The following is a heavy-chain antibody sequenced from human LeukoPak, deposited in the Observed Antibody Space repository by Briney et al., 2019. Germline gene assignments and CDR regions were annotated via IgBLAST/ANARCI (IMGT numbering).Heavy chain of an antibody. Sequence: SETLSLTCSVSGGSISSSSYYWDWIRQPPGKGLEWIGSIYYSGSTYYNPSLKSRVTMSVDTSKNQFSLKLSSVTAADTAMYYCAREVADYGGYYYYHYMDVWGKGTTVTISS. CDR2: IYYSGST. D-gene: IGHD4-23*01. V-gene: IGHV4-39*07. CDR1: GGSISSSSYY. J-gene: IGHJ6*03. CDR3: AREVADYGGYYYYHYMDV.